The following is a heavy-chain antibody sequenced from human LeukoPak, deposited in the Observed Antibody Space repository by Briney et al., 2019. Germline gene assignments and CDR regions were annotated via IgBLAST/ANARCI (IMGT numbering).Heavy chain of an antibody. V-gene: IGHV3-74*01. CDR2: ICPDGTVT. CDR3: VRDFRSADY. Sequence: GGSLRLSCATSGFTFSTYCMHWVRQAPGKGPMWVSRICPDGTVTNYADSVKARFIISRDNARNTVYLQMNSLRVEDTAVYYCVRDFRSADYWGQGTLVTVSS. J-gene: IGHJ4*02. CDR1: GFTFSTYC.